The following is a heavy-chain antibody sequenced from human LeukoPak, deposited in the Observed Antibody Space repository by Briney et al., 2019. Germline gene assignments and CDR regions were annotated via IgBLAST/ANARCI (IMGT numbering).Heavy chain of an antibody. CDR3: AAIMVVTAGVAFNI. D-gene: IGHD2-21*02. J-gene: IGHJ3*02. CDR1: GYTFTSYD. CDR2: MNPNSGNT. Sequence: ASVKVSCKASGYTFTSYDINWVRQATGQGLEWMGWMNPNSGNTGYAQKFQGRVTMTRNTSISTAYMELSSLRSEGTAVYYCAAIMVVTAGVAFNIWGQGTMVTVSS. V-gene: IGHV1-8*01.